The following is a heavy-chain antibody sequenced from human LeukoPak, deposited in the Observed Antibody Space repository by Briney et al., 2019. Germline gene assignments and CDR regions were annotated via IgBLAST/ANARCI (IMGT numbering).Heavy chain of an antibody. V-gene: IGHV3-23*01. CDR3: ARAGNYYGDYDF. D-gene: IGHD4-17*01. CDR2: ISGSGSIT. CDR1: GFTFSSYA. Sequence: GGSLRLSCAASGFTFSSYAMSWVRQAPGKGLEWVSTISGSGSITYYADSVKGRFTISRDNSRNTLYLQMNSLRADDTAVYYCARAGNYYGDYDFWGQGTLVTVSS. J-gene: IGHJ4*02.